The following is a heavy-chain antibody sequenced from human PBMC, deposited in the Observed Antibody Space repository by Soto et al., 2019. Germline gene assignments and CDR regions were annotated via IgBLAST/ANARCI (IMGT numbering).Heavy chain of an antibody. CDR3: AKDKPGTTSFDY. Sequence: PGGSLRLSCAASGFSISSNAMYWVRQAPGKGLEWVSGISERGDTTHYADSVKGRFTISRDTSKNTLYLQLNTLRADDTAAYYCAKDKPGTTSFDYWGQGILVTVSS. D-gene: IGHD1-1*01. J-gene: IGHJ4*02. CDR1: GFSISSNA. V-gene: IGHV3-23*01. CDR2: ISERGDTT.